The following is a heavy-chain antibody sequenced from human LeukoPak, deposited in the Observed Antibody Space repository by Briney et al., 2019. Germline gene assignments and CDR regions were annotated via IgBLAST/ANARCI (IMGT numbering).Heavy chain of an antibody. CDR2: IDSDGGGT. CDR3: SRGGVFHGFDI. D-gene: IGHD2-21*01. V-gene: IGHV3-74*01. Sequence: GGSLRLSCAASGFTFSSYWMDWVRQAPGKGLVWVSRIDSDGGGTIYADSVKGRFTISRDNAKNTLYLQMDSLRAEDTAAYYCSRGGVFHGFDIWGQGTMVTVSS. CDR1: GFTFSSYW. J-gene: IGHJ3*02.